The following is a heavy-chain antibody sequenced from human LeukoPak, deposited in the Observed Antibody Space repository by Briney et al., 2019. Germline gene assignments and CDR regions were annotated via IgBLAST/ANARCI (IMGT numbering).Heavy chain of an antibody. Sequence: GRSLRLSCAASGFTFSSYGMHWVRQAPGKGLEWVSAISGSGGSTYYADSVKGRFTISRGNSKNTLYLQMNSLRAEDTAVYYCAKRRDYFDSWGQGTLVTVSS. CDR2: ISGSGGST. CDR1: GFTFSSYG. J-gene: IGHJ4*02. CDR3: AKRRDYFDS. V-gene: IGHV3-23*01.